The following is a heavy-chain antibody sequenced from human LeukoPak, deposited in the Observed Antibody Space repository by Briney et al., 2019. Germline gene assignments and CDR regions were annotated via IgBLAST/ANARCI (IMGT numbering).Heavy chain of an antibody. CDR3: ARLKNGDYEDY. V-gene: IGHV4-59*08. D-gene: IGHD4-17*01. CDR1: GGSISSYY. J-gene: IGHJ4*02. Sequence: SETLSLTCTVSGGSISSYYWSWIRQPPGKGLEWIGYIYYSGSTNYNPSLKSRVTISVDTSKNQFSLKLSSVTAADTAVYYCARLKNGDYEDYWGQGTLVTVSS. CDR2: IYYSGST.